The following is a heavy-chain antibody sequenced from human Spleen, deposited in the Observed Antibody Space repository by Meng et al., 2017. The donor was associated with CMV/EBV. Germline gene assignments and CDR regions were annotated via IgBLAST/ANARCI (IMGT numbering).Heavy chain of an antibody. CDR3: ARDTLLWIPANWFDP. Sequence: QVQLQQWGAGLLKPSATLSLTCAVYGGSFSGYYWSWIRQPPGKGLEWIGEINHSGSTNYNPSLKSRVTISVDTSKNQFSLKLSSVTAADTAVYYCARDTLLWIPANWFDPWGQGTLVTVSS. D-gene: IGHD5-18*01. J-gene: IGHJ5*02. V-gene: IGHV4-34*01. CDR2: INHSGST. CDR1: GGSFSGYY.